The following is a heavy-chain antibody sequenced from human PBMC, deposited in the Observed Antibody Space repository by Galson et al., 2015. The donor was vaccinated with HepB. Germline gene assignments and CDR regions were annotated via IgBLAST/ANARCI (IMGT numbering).Heavy chain of an antibody. V-gene: IGHV3-23*01. CDR3: GSGPTRYTGWYRGLHKFFQH. CDR2: ISDSGSNK. D-gene: IGHD6-19*01. CDR1: GFTFSSDA. J-gene: IGHJ1*01. Sequence: SLRLSCAASGFTFSSDAMSWVRQAPGKGLEWVSSISDSGSNKYYADSVKGRFTTSRDNAKNMVYLQMNSLRDEDTAVYYCGSGPTRYTGWYRGLHKFFQHWGQGTLVTVSS.